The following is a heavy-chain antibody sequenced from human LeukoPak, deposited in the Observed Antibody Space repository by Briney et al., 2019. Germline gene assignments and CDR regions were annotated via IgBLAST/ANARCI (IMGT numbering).Heavy chain of an antibody. CDR2: INSDGSDI. Sequence: GGSLRLSCAASGFTFSGYWMHWVRQAPGKGLVWVSHINSDGSDINYADSVKGRFTISRDNAKNTLYLQMSSLGAEDTAMYYCARDVYGLGSNWGQGTLVTVSS. CDR3: ARDVYGLGSN. D-gene: IGHD3-10*01. V-gene: IGHV3-74*01. J-gene: IGHJ4*02. CDR1: GFTFSGYW.